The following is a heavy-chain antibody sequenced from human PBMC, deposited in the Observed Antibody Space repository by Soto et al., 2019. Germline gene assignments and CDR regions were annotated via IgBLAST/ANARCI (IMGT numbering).Heavy chain of an antibody. Sequence: SETLSLTCTLSRGSISSYNWIWIRQSRGKGLECIGYIHYSGSTNYNPSLKSRVTISVDRSKNQLSLKVSSVTAADTALYFCARAESSGTYLRVSYFDYWGQGNLGTV. D-gene: IGHD1-26*01. V-gene: IGHV4-59*01. CDR1: RGSISSYN. J-gene: IGHJ4*02. CDR2: IHYSGST. CDR3: ARAESSGTYLRVSYFDY.